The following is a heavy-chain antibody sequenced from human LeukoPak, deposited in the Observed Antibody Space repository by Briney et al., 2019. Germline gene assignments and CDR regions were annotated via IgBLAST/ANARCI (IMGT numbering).Heavy chain of an antibody. CDR2: IYYSGST. CDR3: ARHTRLQFCGGDCYRYWYFDL. Sequence: SETLSLTCTVSGGSISSGDYYWSWIRQPPGKGLEWIGYIYYSGSTNYNPSLKSRVTISVDTSKNQFSLKLSSVTAADTAVYYCARHTRLQFCGGDCYRYWYFDLWGRGTLVTVSS. CDR1: GGSISSGDYY. J-gene: IGHJ2*01. V-gene: IGHV4-61*08. D-gene: IGHD2-21*02.